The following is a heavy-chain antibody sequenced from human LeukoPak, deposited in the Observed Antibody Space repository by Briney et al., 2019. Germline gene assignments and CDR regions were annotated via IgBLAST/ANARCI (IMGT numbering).Heavy chain of an antibody. CDR2: ITSDGSST. V-gene: IGHV3-74*01. CDR3: ARGLAD. J-gene: IGHJ4*02. CDR1: GFTFSSYW. Sequence: GGSLRLSCAASGFTFSSYWMHWVRQAPGKGLVWVSRITSDGSSTSYADSVKGRFTISRDNAKNTLYLQLNSLRAEDTAVYYCARGLADWGQGTLVTVSS.